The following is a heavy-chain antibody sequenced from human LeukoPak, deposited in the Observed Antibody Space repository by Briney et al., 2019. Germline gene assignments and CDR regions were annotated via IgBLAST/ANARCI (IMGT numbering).Heavy chain of an antibody. CDR3: ARDQLILTGYYIVIWFDP. D-gene: IGHD3-9*01. Sequence: ASVKVSCKASGYAFDSYGINWVRQAPGKGLEWMGWISGYIGDTKYAQKCQGRITLPTDTSTSTAYMERRSLRSDDRAVCFCARDQLILTGYYIVIWFDPWGQGTLVTASS. J-gene: IGHJ5*02. CDR2: ISGYIGDT. CDR1: GYAFDSYG. V-gene: IGHV1-18*01.